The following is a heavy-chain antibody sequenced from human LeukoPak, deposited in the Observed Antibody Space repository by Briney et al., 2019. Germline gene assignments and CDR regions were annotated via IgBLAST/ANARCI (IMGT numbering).Heavy chain of an antibody. V-gene: IGHV4-34*01. J-gene: IGHJ4*02. CDR1: GGSFSGYY. CDR3: ARHPTVTTKDDY. CDR2: INHSGST. D-gene: IGHD4-17*01. Sequence: SETLSLTCAVYGGSFSGYYWSWIRQPPGKGLEWIGEINHSGSTNYNPSLRSRVTISVDTSKNQFSLKLSSVTAADTAVYYCARHPTVTTKDDYWGQGTLVTVSS.